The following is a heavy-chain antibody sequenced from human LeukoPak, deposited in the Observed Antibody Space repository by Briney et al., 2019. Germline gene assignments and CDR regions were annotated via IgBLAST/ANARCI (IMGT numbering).Heavy chain of an antibody. D-gene: IGHD6-19*01. CDR3: ARSRSGSVAGTSDY. J-gene: IGHJ4*02. V-gene: IGHV3-23*01. Sequence: GGALRLSCAASGFTFSRYAMSWVRQAPGKGLEWVSSVSTDGDTYYTDSVKGRFTISRDVSRNTLFLQMISLRAEDTALYYCARSRSGSVAGTSDYWGQGTLAIVSS. CDR2: VSTDGDT. CDR1: GFTFSRYA.